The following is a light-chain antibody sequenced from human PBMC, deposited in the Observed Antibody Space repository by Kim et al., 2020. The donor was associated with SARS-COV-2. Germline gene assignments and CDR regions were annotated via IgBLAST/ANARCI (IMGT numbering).Light chain of an antibody. J-gene: IGLJ2*01. V-gene: IGLV3-1*01. CDR3: QAWDSSTVV. CDR1: KLGHKY. CDR2: QDS. Sequence: SYELTQPPSVSVSPGQTASITCSGDKLGHKYACWYQQKPGQSPVLVIYQDSKRPSGIPERFSGSNSGNTATLTIRGTQAMDEADYYCQAWDSSTVVFGGG.